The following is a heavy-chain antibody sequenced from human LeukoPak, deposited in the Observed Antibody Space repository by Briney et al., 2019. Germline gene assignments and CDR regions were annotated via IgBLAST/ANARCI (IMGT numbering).Heavy chain of an antibody. D-gene: IGHD6-13*01. Sequence: PSETLSLTCTVSGGSISSGGYYWSWIRQHPGKGLEWIGEINHSGSTNYNPSLKSRVTISVDTSKNQFSLKLSSVTAADTAVYYCARGPGIVDYWGQGTLVTVSS. V-gene: IGHV4-31*03. J-gene: IGHJ4*02. CDR3: ARGPGIVDY. CDR2: INHSGST. CDR1: GGSISSGGYY.